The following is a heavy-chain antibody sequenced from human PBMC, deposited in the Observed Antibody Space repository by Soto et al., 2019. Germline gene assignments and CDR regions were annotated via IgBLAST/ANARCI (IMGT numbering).Heavy chain of an antibody. V-gene: IGHV3-23*01. J-gene: IGHJ6*03. Sequence: EVQLLESGGGLVQPGGSLRLSCAASGFTFGTYAMKWLRQAPGRGLECASFISGSGRTTYYADSVKGRFTVARDNSKNTMYLQMNSLRAEDTALYYCAKFRGPSYSYYYMDVWGKGTTVTVSS. D-gene: IGHD3-16*01. CDR1: GFTFGTYA. CDR2: ISGSGRTT. CDR3: AKFRGPSYSYYYMDV.